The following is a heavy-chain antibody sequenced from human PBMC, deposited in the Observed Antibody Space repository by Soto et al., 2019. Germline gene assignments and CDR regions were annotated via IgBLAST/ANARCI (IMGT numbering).Heavy chain of an antibody. CDR2: MNPNSGNT. CDR1: GYTFTSYD. CDR3: TSVLLQYYGSGSYYNTQYYYYYMDV. V-gene: IGHV1-8*01. D-gene: IGHD3-10*01. Sequence: ASVKVSCKASGYTFTSYDINWVRQATGQGLEWMGWMNPNSGNTGYAQKFKGRVTMTRNTSISTANKKMSNLRSEDKAVKYCTSVLLQYYGSGSYYNTQYYYYYMDVWGKGTTVTVSS. J-gene: IGHJ6*03.